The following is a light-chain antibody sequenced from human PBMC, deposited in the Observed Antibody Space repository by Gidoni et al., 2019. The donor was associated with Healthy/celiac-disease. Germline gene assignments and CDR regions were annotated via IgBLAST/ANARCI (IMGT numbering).Light chain of an antibody. Sequence: DIEMTQSPATLSASAGDRATLSCRASQSVSSYLAWYQQKPGKAPKLLIYAASSMASGVPARFSGSGSGTDFTLTISSLEPEDFAAYYCQQRNNSPFTFGQGTQVEIK. CDR2: AAS. V-gene: IGKV3-11*01. CDR3: QQRNNSPFT. CDR1: QSVSSY. J-gene: IGKJ5*01.